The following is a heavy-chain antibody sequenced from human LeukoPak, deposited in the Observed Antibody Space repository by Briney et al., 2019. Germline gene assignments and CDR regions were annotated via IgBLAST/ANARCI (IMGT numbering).Heavy chain of an antibody. J-gene: IGHJ4*02. CDR3: ARHHFATPFDH. V-gene: IGHV4-59*08. CDR1: GASISSFY. Sequence: SETLSLTCAVSGASISSFYWSWIRQPPGKGLEWIGYVFYTGDTNYNPSLKSRVTVSLDTFKSQVSLSLTSVTAADTAVYYCARHHFATPFDHWGRGTLVTVSS. D-gene: IGHD2/OR15-2a*01. CDR2: VFYTGDT.